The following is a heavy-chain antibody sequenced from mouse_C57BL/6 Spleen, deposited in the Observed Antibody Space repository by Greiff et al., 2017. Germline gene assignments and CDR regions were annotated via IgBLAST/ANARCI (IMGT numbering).Heavy chain of an antibody. CDR2: ISYDGSN. D-gene: IGHD1-1*01. J-gene: IGHJ2*01. Sequence: EVKVEESGPGLVKPSQSLSLTCSVTGYSITSGYYWNWIRQFPGNKLEWMGYISYDGSNNYNTYLKNRISITRDTSKNQFLLKLNSVTTEDTATYYCARYYYGSSYFDYWGQGTTLTVSS. V-gene: IGHV3-6*01. CDR3: ARYYYGSSYFDY. CDR1: GYSITSGYY.